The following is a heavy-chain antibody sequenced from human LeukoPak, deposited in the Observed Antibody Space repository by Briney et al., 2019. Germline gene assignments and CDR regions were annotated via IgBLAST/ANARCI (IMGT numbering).Heavy chain of an antibody. J-gene: IGHJ4*02. CDR3: AKDYYYGSGSYYTEFDY. Sequence: GGSLRLSCAASGFTFSRYAMSWVRQAPGKGLEWVSAISGSGGSTYYADSVKGRFAISRDNSKNTLYLQMNSLRAEDTAVFYCAKDYYYGSGSYYTEFDYWGQGTLVTVSS. V-gene: IGHV3-23*01. D-gene: IGHD3-10*01. CDR1: GFTFSRYA. CDR2: ISGSGGST.